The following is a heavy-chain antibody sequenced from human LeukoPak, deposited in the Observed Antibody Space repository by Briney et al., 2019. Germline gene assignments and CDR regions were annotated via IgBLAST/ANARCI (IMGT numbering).Heavy chain of an antibody. CDR1: GFTFSSYA. CDR3: ARDLDPSSSPFPYYFDY. CDR2: IKQDGREK. D-gene: IGHD6-6*01. J-gene: IGHJ4*02. V-gene: IGHV3-7*01. Sequence: PGGSLRLSSAASGFTFSSYAMHWVRQAPGKGLEWVANIKQDGREKYYVDSVKGRFTISRDNAKNSLYLQMNSLSAVDTAVYYCARDLDPSSSPFPYYFDYWGQGTLVTVSS.